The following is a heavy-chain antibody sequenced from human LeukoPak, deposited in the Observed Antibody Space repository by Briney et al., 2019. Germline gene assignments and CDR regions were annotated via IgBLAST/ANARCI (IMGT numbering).Heavy chain of an antibody. CDR1: GYTFTGYY. Sequence: GASVTVSCKASGYTFTGYYMHWVRQAPGQGLEWMGWINPNSGGTNYAQKFQGSVTMTRDTSISTAYMELTRLNSDDTAVYYCAKNMGYGDYWYFDLWGRGTLVTVSS. J-gene: IGHJ2*01. CDR3: AKNMGYGDYWYFDL. CDR2: INPNSGGT. D-gene: IGHD4-17*01. V-gene: IGHV1-2*02.